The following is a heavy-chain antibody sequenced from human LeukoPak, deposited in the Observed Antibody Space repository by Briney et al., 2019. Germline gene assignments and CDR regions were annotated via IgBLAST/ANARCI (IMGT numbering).Heavy chain of an antibody. J-gene: IGHJ4*02. CDR3: AKVRPTQIDY. D-gene: IGHD2-15*01. V-gene: IGHV3-53*01. CDR2: IYSGGNT. Sequence: TGGSLRLSCAVSGFTVSNTHMSWVRQAPGKGLEWVSTIYSGGNTYYADSVKGRFTISRDNSKNILFLQMNSLRAEDTAVYYCAKVRPTQIDYWGRGIVVTVSS. CDR1: GFTVSNTH.